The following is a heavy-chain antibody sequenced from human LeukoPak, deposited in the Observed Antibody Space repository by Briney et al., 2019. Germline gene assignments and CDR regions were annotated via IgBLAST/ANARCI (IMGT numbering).Heavy chain of an antibody. J-gene: IGHJ6*02. CDR3: ARDGGSGGYGMDV. CDR2: ISTYNGNT. CDR1: GYIFSSYG. Sequence: GASMKVSCKGSGYIFSSYGISWVRQAPGQGLEWMGWISTYNGNTNYAQKLQGRVTMTTDTSTTTAYMELRSLRYDDTAVYYCARDGGSGGYGMDVWGQGTTVSVSS. V-gene: IGHV1-18*01. D-gene: IGHD3-10*01.